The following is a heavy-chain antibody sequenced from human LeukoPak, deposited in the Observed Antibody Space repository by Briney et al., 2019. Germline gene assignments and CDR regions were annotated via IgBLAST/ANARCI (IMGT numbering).Heavy chain of an antibody. Sequence: GASVKVSCKASGYTFTGYYMHWVRQAPGQGLEWMGWINPNSGDTNYAQKLQGRVTMTTDTSTSTAYMELRSLRSDDTAVYYCARDRYYYGSGFDYWGQGTLVTVSS. J-gene: IGHJ4*02. CDR3: ARDRYYYGSGFDY. CDR1: GYTFTGYY. V-gene: IGHV1-2*02. CDR2: INPNSGDT. D-gene: IGHD3-10*01.